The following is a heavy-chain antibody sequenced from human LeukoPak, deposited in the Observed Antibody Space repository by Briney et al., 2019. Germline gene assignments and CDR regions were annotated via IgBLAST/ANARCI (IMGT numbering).Heavy chain of an antibody. CDR3: ARDIHDYGDYLFDY. J-gene: IGHJ4*02. CDR2: ISYDGSNK. CDR1: GFTFSSYA. V-gene: IGHV3-30-3*01. D-gene: IGHD4-17*01. Sequence: GGSLRLSCAASGFTFSSYAMPWVRQAPGKGLGWVAVISYDGSNKYYADSVKGRFTISRDNSKNTLYLQMNSLRAEDTAVYYCARDIHDYGDYLFDYWGQGTLVTVSS.